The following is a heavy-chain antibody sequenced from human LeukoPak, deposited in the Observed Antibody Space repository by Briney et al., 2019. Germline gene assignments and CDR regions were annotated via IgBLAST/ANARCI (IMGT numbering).Heavy chain of an antibody. CDR1: GFTFGNYA. Sequence: GGSLGLSCAASGFTFGNYAMSWVRQAPGKGLEWVSTITGGGRNTYYADSVKGRFTISRDNSKNTLYLQMNSLRDEDTALYYCAKTPGHTSSWQFDYWGQGTLVTVSS. V-gene: IGHV3-23*01. CDR3: AKTPGHTSSWQFDY. J-gene: IGHJ4*02. D-gene: IGHD6-13*01. CDR2: ITGGGRNT.